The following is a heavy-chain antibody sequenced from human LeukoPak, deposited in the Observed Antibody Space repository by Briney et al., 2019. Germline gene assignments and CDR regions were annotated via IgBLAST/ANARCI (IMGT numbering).Heavy chain of an antibody. V-gene: IGHV3-21*01. J-gene: IGHJ6*03. CDR1: GFSFSSFS. CDR3: ASRGGQLVREDYYYYMDV. D-gene: IGHD6-6*01. Sequence: GGSLRLSCAASGFSFSSFSMNWVRQAPGKGLEWVSYISGGSSFTYYADSVKGRFTISRDNAKNSLYLQMNSLRAEDTAVYYCASRGGQLVREDYYYYMDVWGKGTTVTVSS. CDR2: ISGGSSFT.